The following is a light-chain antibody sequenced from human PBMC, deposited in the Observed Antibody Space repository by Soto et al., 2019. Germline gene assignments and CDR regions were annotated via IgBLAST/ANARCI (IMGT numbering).Light chain of an antibody. Sequence: QSALTQPRSVSGSPGQSVTISCTGTSSDIGGYNYVSWYQQHPGKAPKLVIYDVNKRPSGVPDRFSASKSGNTASLTISGLQTEDEADYYCCSYAGTYTLLFGGGTKLTVL. V-gene: IGLV2-11*01. CDR3: CSYAGTYTLL. J-gene: IGLJ2*01. CDR2: DVN. CDR1: SSDIGGYNY.